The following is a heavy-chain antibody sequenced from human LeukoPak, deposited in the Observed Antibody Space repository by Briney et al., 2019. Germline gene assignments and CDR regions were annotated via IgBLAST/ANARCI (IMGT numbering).Heavy chain of an antibody. Sequence: GASAKVSCKASGYTFTSYDINWVRQATGQGLEWMGWMNPNSGNTGYAQKFQGRVTMTRNTSISTAYMELSSLRSEDTAVYYCARFPGLLWFGELLDAFDIWGQGTMVTVSS. CDR1: GYTFTSYD. CDR3: ARFPGLLWFGELLDAFDI. D-gene: IGHD3-10*01. V-gene: IGHV1-8*01. J-gene: IGHJ3*02. CDR2: MNPNSGNT.